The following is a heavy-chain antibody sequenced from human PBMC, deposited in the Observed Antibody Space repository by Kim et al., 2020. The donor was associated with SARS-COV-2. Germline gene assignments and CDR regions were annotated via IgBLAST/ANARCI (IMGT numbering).Heavy chain of an antibody. CDR1: GFTFSSHW. J-gene: IGHJ4*02. CDR2: ISSDGSIT. Sequence: GGSLRLSCAASGFTFSSHWMYWVRQAPGKGLVCVSRISSDGSITTYADSVKGRFTISRDNAKNTVYLQVNSLRAEDTAVYYCASTIGSGYWGQGSLVTVSS. CDR3: ASTIGSGY. D-gene: IGHD3-10*01. V-gene: IGHV3-74*01.